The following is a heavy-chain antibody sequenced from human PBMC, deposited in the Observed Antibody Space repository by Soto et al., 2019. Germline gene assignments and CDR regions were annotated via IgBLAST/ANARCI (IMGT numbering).Heavy chain of an antibody. J-gene: IGHJ4*02. V-gene: IGHV3-15*07. D-gene: IGHD2-2*01. CDR2: IKSKNDGGTT. Sequence: GGSLRLSCAASGFGFTNSWMNWVRQAPGKGLEWVGRIKSKNDGGTTDYAAPVQGRFTISRDDAKTTIYLQMNSLKTEDTAVYYCTSAGQYCTSTTCKAYWGQGTPVTVSS. CDR1: GFGFTNSW. CDR3: TSAGQYCTSTTCKAY.